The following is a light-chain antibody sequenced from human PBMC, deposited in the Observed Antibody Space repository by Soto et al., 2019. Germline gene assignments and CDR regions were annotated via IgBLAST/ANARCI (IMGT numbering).Light chain of an antibody. CDR2: EVT. CDR3: SSYRTSNTYV. Sequence: QSVLTQPASVSGSPGQTITISCTGTSSDIGGYNYVSWYQQHPGKAPKLIIYEVTNRPSGVSHRFSGSKSGNTAFLTLSGLQAEDEFDYICSSYRTSNTYVFGTGTKVTVL. CDR1: SSDIGGYNY. J-gene: IGLJ1*01. V-gene: IGLV2-14*01.